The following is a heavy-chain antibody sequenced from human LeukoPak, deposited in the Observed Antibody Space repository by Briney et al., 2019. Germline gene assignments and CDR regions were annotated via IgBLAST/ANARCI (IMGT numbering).Heavy chain of an antibody. CDR3: ASTARQWLVPSDY. D-gene: IGHD6-19*01. J-gene: IGHJ4*02. CDR2: IYYSGST. V-gene: IGHV4-39*01. Sequence: SETLSLTCTVSGGSISSYYWGWIRQPPGKGLEWIGSIYYSGSTYYNPSLKSRVTISVDTSKNQFSLKLSSVTAADTAVYYCASTARQWLVPSDYWGQGTLVTVSS. CDR1: GGSISSYY.